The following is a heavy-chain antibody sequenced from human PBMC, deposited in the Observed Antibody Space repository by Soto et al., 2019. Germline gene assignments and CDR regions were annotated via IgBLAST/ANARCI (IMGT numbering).Heavy chain of an antibody. V-gene: IGHV4-31*03. CDR3: ARGGDYDTYFDY. Sequence: QVQLQESGPGLVKPTQTLSLTCTVSGGSISSGGYYWSWIRQHPGKGLEWIGYIFHGGSTYYNPYLRSRVTSSVVTSKNQFSLKLSSVTAAVTAVYYCARGGDYDTYFDYWGQGTLVTVSS. CDR1: GGSISSGGYY. J-gene: IGHJ4*02. D-gene: IGHD3-22*01. CDR2: IFHGGST.